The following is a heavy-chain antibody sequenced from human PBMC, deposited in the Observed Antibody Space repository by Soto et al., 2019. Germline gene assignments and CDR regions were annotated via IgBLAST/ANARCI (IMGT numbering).Heavy chain of an antibody. Sequence: PSQTLSLTCGISGDSVSSNSAAWNWIRQSPSRGLEWLGRTYYRSKWYNEYADSVKGRLTITPDTSKNQFSLHLNSMTPEDTAVYYCARERPSTTSFDFWGQGTLVTVSS. CDR3: ARERPSTTSFDF. J-gene: IGHJ4*02. V-gene: IGHV6-1*01. D-gene: IGHD1-1*01. CDR1: GDSVSSNSAA. CDR2: TYYRSKWYN.